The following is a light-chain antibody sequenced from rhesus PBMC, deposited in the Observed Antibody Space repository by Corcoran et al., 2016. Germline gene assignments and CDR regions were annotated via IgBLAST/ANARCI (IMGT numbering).Light chain of an antibody. J-gene: IGLJ1*01. CDR2: GVS. Sequence: QSAPTQPPSVSGSPGQSVTISCTGTSSDIGGYNYVSWYQQHPGKAPKLMIYGVSNRPSGVSDHFSASKSGNTASLTIAGLQAEDEADYYCCSYTTFSTYVFGPGTRLTVL. V-gene: IGLV2S7*01. CDR1: SSDIGGYNY. CDR3: CSYTTFSTYV.